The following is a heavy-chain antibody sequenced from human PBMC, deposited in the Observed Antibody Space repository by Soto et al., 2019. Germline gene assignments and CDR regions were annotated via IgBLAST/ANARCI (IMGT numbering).Heavy chain of an antibody. V-gene: IGHV3-23*01. CDR2: ISGSGSST. CDR3: AKDLSLGAVTGPGSYFDY. Sequence: GGSLRLSCAASGFTFSSYAMSWVRQAPGKGLEWVSAISGSGSSTYYADSVKGRFTISRDNSKNTLYLQMNSLRAEDTAVDYCAKDLSLGAVTGPGSYFDYWGQGTLVTVSS. J-gene: IGHJ4*02. CDR1: GFTFSSYA. D-gene: IGHD6-19*01.